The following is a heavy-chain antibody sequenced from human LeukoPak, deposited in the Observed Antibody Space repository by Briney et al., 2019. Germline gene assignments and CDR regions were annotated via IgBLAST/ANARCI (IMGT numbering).Heavy chain of an antibody. D-gene: IGHD2-2*01. CDR3: ARRDGYCSSTSCYADYYYGMDV. CDR1: GYSFTSYW. J-gene: IGHJ6*02. V-gene: IGHV5-51*01. Sequence: GESLKISCKGSGYSFTSYWIGWVRQMPGKGLEWMGIIYPGDSDTTYSPSFQGQVTISADNSISTAYLQWSSLKASDTAMYYCARRDGYCSSTSCYADYYYGMDVWGQGTTVTVSS. CDR2: IYPGDSDT.